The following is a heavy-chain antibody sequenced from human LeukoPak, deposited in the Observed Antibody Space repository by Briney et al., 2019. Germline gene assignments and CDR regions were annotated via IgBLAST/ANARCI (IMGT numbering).Heavy chain of an antibody. CDR1: GFTFSSYW. D-gene: IGHD3-9*01. V-gene: IGHV3-74*01. Sequence: GGSLRLACAASGFTFSSYWMHWVRQAAGRGRVWVLRINSDGSSTSYADSVKGRFTISRDNSKNTLYLQMNSLRAEDTAVYYCARGTDDILTRQTDAFDIWGQGTMVTVSS. J-gene: IGHJ3*02. CDR2: INSDGSST. CDR3: ARGTDDILTRQTDAFDI.